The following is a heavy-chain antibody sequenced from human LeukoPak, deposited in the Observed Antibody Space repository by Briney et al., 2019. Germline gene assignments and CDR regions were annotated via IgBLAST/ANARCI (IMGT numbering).Heavy chain of an antibody. V-gene: IGHV4-30-4*01. CDR1: GGSISSGDYY. CDR3: ARYCISTSFLSDNWFDP. D-gene: IGHD2-2*01. J-gene: IGHJ5*02. Sequence: ASQTLSLTCTVSGGSISSGDYYWSWIRQPPGKGLEWIGYIYYSGSTYYNPSLKSRVTISVDTSKNQFSLKLSSVTAADTAVYYCARYCISTSFLSDNWFDPWGQGTLVTVSS. CDR2: IYYSGST.